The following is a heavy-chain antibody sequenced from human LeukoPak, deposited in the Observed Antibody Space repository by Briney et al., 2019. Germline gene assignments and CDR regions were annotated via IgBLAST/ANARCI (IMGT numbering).Heavy chain of an antibody. J-gene: IGHJ2*01. V-gene: IGHV4-39*07. CDR1: GDSISSSSYF. CDR3: ARNFVTTVTRGVFRYFDL. D-gene: IGHD4-17*01. CDR2: IYYSGST. Sequence: SETLSLTCTASGDSISSSSYFWGWIRQPPGKGLEWIGSIYYSGSTSYSPSLKSRVTISVDTSKNQFSLKLSSVTAADTAVYYCARNFVTTVTRGVFRYFDLWGRGTLVTVSS.